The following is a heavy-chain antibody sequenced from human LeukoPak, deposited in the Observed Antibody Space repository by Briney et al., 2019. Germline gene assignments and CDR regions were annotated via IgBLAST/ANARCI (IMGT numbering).Heavy chain of an antibody. CDR1: GYTFTSYY. J-gene: IGHJ4*02. CDR2: INPSGGST. V-gene: IGHV1-46*01. CDR3: ARFPLRRYYFDY. Sequence: ASVKVSCKASGYTFTSYYMHWVRLAPGQGLEWMGIINPSGGSTSYAQKFQGRVTMTRDTSTSTVYMELSSLRSEDTAVYYCARFPLRRYYFDYWGQGTLVTVSS. D-gene: IGHD4-23*01.